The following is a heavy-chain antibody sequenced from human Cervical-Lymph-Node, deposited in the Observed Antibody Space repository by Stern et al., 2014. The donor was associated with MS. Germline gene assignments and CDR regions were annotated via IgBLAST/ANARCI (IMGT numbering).Heavy chain of an antibody. J-gene: IGHJ4*02. CDR3: ASGTGSKRPTGNY. V-gene: IGHV1-46*01. CDR2: INPSGDSA. D-gene: IGHD3/OR15-3a*01. Sequence: QVQLVQSGAEVKKPGASVKVSCKASGYTFTSHYMHWVRQAPGQGLEWVGIINPSGDSARYAQKFQGRLTMTRDTSTSTVYMELSSLRSEDTAVYYCASGTGSKRPTGNYWGQGTLVTVSS. CDR1: GYTFTSHY.